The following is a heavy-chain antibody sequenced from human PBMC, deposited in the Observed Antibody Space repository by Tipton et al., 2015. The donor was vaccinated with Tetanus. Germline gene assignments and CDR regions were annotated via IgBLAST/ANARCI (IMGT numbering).Heavy chain of an antibody. CDR2: ISYDGITK. J-gene: IGHJ5*02. CDR1: GFTFSNFG. V-gene: IGHV3-30*03. CDR3: ARADKRMVVGATNWFDP. D-gene: IGHD2-21*01. Sequence: SLRLSCAASGFTFSNFGMHWVRQSPGKGLEWLAVISYDGITKYYAESVQGRFTISRDNSKNTLYLQMNSLRADDTAVYYCARADKRMVVGATNWFDPWGQGTLVTVS.